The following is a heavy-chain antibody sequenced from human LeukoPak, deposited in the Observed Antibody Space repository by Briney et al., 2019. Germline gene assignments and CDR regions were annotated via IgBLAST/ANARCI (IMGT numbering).Heavy chain of an antibody. D-gene: IGHD3-3*01. CDR3: ARLLSGYYTVDY. Sequence: GESLMISCQGSGYNFNTYWVAWVRQLPGKGLEWMGIIRPMNSDVRYSPSFQGQVTISADRSINTAYLQWSSLKASDTAMYYCARLLSGYYTVDYWGQGTLVSVSS. CDR1: GYNFNTYW. J-gene: IGHJ4*02. V-gene: IGHV5-51*01. CDR2: IRPMNSDV.